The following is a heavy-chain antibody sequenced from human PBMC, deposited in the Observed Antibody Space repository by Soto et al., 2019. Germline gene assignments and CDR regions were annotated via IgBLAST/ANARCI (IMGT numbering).Heavy chain of an antibody. V-gene: IGHV4-39*01. CDR2: VYFNGGT. CDR3: ARLNSAYSSGWFFDF. J-gene: IGHJ4*02. D-gene: IGHD6-19*01. CDR1: GDSISSGSSY. Sequence: QLHLQESGSGLLRPSETLSLTCTVSGDSISSGSSYWAWIRQPPGMGLLWVATVYFNGGTYYNPAQRRQVVISIDTSKSEFSLKLTSVTAADSAVYFCARLNSAYSSGWFFDFWGQGALAIVSS.